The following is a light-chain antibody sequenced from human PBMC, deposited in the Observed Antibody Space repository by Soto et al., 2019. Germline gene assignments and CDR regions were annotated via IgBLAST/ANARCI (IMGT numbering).Light chain of an antibody. CDR3: CSFALRSTLI. CDR1: SSDVGHYNL. V-gene: IGLV2-23*01. Sequence: QSALTQPASVSGSPGQSITISCTGTSSDVGHYNLVSWYQQYPGKAPKLMIYEGGKRPSGVSNRFSGSKSGNTASLTISGRQAEDEADYYCCSFALRSTLIFGGGTKLTVL. CDR2: EGG. J-gene: IGLJ2*01.